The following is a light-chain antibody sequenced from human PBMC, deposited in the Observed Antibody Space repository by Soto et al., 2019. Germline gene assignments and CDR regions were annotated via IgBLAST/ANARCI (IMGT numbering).Light chain of an antibody. CDR2: DTS. V-gene: IGKV3-15*01. CDR3: QQSYSTPRT. Sequence: IVLTQYPATLSVSPGEGATLSWRASQSIGDALAWYQQKPGQTPRLLIYDTSIRASGVPARFSGSRSGAEFTLTISSLQPEDFATYYCQQSYSTPRTFGGGTKVDIK. CDR1: QSIGDA. J-gene: IGKJ4*02.